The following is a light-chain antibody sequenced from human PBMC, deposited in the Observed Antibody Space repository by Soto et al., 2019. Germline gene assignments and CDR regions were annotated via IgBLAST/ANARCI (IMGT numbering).Light chain of an antibody. CDR2: LEGSGTY. CDR3: ETWDSNRWV. Sequence: QLVLTQSSSPSASLGSSVKLTCTLSTGHSSYIIAWHQQQPGKAPRYLMKLEGSGTYNKGSGVPDRFSGSSSGADRYLTISNLQFEDEADYYCETWDSNRWVFGGGTKVTVL. J-gene: IGLJ3*02. CDR1: TGHSSYI. V-gene: IGLV4-60*02.